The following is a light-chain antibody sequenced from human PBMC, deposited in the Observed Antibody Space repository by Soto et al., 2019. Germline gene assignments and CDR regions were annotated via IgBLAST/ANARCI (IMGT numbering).Light chain of an antibody. CDR2: EAS. CDR1: QSIRRW. J-gene: IGKJ1*01. CDR3: QQYNNFPWT. Sequence: DIQMTQSPSTLSASVGDRVTITGRASQSIRRWLAWYQQKPGKGPNLMIFEASSLESGVPSRFSGSGSGTEFTLTISSLQPDDFATYYCQQYNNFPWTFGQGTKVEIK. V-gene: IGKV1-5*01.